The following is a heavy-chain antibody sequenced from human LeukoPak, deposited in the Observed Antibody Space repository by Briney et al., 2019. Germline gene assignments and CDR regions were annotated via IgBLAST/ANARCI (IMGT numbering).Heavy chain of an antibody. CDR1: GGTFSTYA. V-gene: IGHV1-69*01. CDR2: IIPIFGTA. D-gene: IGHD6-6*01. CDR3: ARAAYSSSYAAGY. Sequence: RASVKVSCKASGGTFSTYAISWVQQAPGQGLEWMGGIIPIFGTANYAQKFQGRVTITADESTSTAYMELSSLRSEDTAVYYCARAAYSSSYAAGYWGQGTLVTVSS. J-gene: IGHJ4*02.